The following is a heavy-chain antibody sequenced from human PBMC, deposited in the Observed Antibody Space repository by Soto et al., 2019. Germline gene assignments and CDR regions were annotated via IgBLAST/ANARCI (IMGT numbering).Heavy chain of an antibody. V-gene: IGHV3-53*01. D-gene: IGHD5-18*01. CDR3: ARAAADTGSMDD. Sequence: EVQLVESGGGLIQPGGSLRLSCAASGFTVSSNYMSWVRQAPGKGLEWVSVIYSGGSTYYADSVKGRFTISGDNSQNTLYLQMNSVRAEDTAVYYGARAAADTGSMDDWRQGTTVTVSS. CDR1: GFTVSSNY. CDR2: IYSGGST. J-gene: IGHJ6*02.